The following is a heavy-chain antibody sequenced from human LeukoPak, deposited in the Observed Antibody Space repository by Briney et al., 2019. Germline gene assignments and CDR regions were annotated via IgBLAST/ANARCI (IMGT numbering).Heavy chain of an antibody. V-gene: IGHV3-33*01. CDR2: IWYDGSNK. CDR3: ARDSKNSGSCPFDP. J-gene: IGHJ5*02. Sequence: GRSLRLSRAASGFTFSSYGMHWVRQAPGKGLEWVAVIWYDGSNKYYADSVKGRFTISRDNSKNTLYLQMNSLRAEDTAVYYCARDSKNSGSCPFDPWGQGTLVTVSS. D-gene: IGHD1-26*01. CDR1: GFTFSSYG.